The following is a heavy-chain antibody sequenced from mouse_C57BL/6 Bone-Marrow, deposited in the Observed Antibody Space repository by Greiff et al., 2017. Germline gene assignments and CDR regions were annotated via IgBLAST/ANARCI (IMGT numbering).Heavy chain of an antibody. V-gene: IGHV5-4*01. CDR2: ISDGGSYT. D-gene: IGHD1-1*01. CDR1: GFTFSSYA. J-gene: IGHJ4*01. CDR3: AREIPDYGSSFYYAMDY. Sequence: EVKLQESGGGLVKPGGSLKLSCAASGFTFSSYAMSWVRQTPEERLEWVATISDGGSYTYYPDNVKGRFTISRDNAKNNLYLQMSHLKAEDTAMYYCAREIPDYGSSFYYAMDYWGQGTSVTVSS.